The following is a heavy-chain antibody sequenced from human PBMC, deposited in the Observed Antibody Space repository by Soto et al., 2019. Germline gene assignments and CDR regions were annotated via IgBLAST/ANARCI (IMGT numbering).Heavy chain of an antibody. CDR1: GFTFSSYW. Sequence: EVQLVESGGGLVQPGGSLRLSCAASGFTFSSYWLHWVRQAPGKGLVWLSRINSDGSSTNYADSVKGRFTISRDNDKSTRYLQLNSVRAEDTAVYYCARKGAVAGLGYWGQGTLVTVAA. CDR3: ARKGAVAGLGY. V-gene: IGHV3-74*01. J-gene: IGHJ4*02. CDR2: INSDGSST. D-gene: IGHD6-19*01.